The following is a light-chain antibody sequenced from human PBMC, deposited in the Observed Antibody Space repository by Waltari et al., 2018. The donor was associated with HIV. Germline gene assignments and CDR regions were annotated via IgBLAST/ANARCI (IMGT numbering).Light chain of an antibody. J-gene: IGLJ3*02. CDR1: SSNLASTP. V-gene: IGLV1-44*01. CDR2: TNI. CDR3: AVWDDSLRSVL. Sequence: HSVLTQPPSASGTPGQRVNLPCSGGSSNLASTPVTWYRQFPGEAPKLLIYTNIQRPSGVPDRFSGSKSGTSASLAISGLQSEDEADFYCAVWDDSLRSVLFGGGTRLTVL.